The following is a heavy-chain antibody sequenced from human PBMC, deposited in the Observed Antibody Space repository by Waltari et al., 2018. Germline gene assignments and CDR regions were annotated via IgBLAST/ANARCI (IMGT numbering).Heavy chain of an antibody. CDR1: GGSISSYY. D-gene: IGHD1-26*01. Sequence: QVQLQESGPGLVKPSETLSLTCTVSGGSISSYYWSWIRQPAGKGLEWIGYIDTSGSTNYNPSLKSRVTISVDTSKNQFSLKLSSVTAADTAVYYCARDWVGATTSHYYYYGMDVWGQGTTVTVSS. J-gene: IGHJ6*02. CDR2: IDTSGST. V-gene: IGHV4-4*09. CDR3: ARDWVGATTSHYYYYGMDV.